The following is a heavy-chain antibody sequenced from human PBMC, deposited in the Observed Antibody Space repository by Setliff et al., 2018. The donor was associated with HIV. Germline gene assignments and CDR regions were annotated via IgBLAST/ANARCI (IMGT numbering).Heavy chain of an antibody. V-gene: IGHV4-4*08. CDR3: ARGEFYCGTDCYWSSFDY. J-gene: IGHJ4*02. Sequence: PSESLSLTCTVSGGSMSTYYWSWIRQPPGKGLDWIGYIYTSGSTNYNPSLRSRVTISVDTSKNHFSLRLSSVTAADTAVYYCARGEFYCGTDCYWSSFDYWGQEILVTVSS. CDR2: IYTSGST. D-gene: IGHD2-21*02. CDR1: GGSMSTYY.